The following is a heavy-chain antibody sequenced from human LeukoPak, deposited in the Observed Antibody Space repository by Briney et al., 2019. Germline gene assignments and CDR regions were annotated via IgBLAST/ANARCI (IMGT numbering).Heavy chain of an antibody. CDR1: GGSISSSSYY. CDR2: IYYSGST. D-gene: IGHD1-26*01. J-gene: IGHJ4*02. CDR3: AKSGGYGLIDY. V-gene: IGHV4-39*01. Sequence: SETLSLTCTVSGGSISSSSYYWGWIRQPPGKGLEWIGSIYYSGSTYYNESLESRVTISVDTSKNQFSLKLNSVTAADTAMYYCAKSGGYGLIDYWGQGTLVTVSS.